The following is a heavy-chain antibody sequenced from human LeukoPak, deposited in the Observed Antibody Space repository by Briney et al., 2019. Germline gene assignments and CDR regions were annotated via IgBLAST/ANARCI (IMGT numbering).Heavy chain of an antibody. V-gene: IGHV1-46*01. Sequence: ASVKVSCKASGFTFTSYYMHWVRQAPGQGLEWMGIINPSGGSTSYAQKFQGRVTMTRDTSTSTVYMELSSLRSEDTAVYYCAKNPTAVATYDSSGYYYAQYFQHWGQGTLVTVSS. J-gene: IGHJ1*01. CDR3: AKNPTAVATYDSSGYYYAQYFQH. D-gene: IGHD3-22*01. CDR2: INPSGGST. CDR1: GFTFTSYY.